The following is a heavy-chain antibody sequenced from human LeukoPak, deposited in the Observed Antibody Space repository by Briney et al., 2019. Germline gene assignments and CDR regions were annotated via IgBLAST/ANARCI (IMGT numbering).Heavy chain of an antibody. V-gene: IGHV4-59*01. CDR3: ARDGAGGWSFFDY. CDR1: GGSISSYY. J-gene: IGHJ4*02. CDR2: IYSSGST. Sequence: SETLSLTCTVSGGSISSYYWSWIRQPPGKGLEWIGYIYSSGSTNYNPSLKSRVTISVDTSKNQFSLRLSSVTAADTAVYYCARDGAGGWSFFDYWGQGTLVTVPS. D-gene: IGHD6-19*01.